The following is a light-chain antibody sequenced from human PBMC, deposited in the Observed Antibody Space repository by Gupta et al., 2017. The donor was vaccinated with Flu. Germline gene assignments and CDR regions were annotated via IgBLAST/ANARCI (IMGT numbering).Light chain of an antibody. Sequence: DIQMTQSPSSLSASVGDRVTITCRASQSISSYLNWYQQKPGKAPNLLIYAASSLQSGVPSRFSGSGSGTDFTITISSLQPEDFATYYCQQTYSTTITFGQGTRLEIK. CDR3: QQTYSTTIT. CDR2: AAS. V-gene: IGKV1-39*01. CDR1: QSISSY. J-gene: IGKJ5*01.